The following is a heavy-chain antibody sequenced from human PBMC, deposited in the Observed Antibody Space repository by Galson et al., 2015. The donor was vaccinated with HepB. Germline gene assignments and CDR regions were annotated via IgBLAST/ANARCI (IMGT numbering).Heavy chain of an antibody. V-gene: IGHV4-4*07. J-gene: IGHJ5*02. D-gene: IGHD1-1*01. CDR3: AREENGELEPVNWFDP. Sequence: ETLSLTCTVSGGSISSYYWSWIRQPAGKGLEWIGRIYTSGSTNYNPSLKSRVTMSVDTSKNQFSLKLSSVTAADTAVYYCAREENGELEPVNWFDPWGQGTLVTVSS. CDR2: IYTSGST. CDR1: GGSISSYY.